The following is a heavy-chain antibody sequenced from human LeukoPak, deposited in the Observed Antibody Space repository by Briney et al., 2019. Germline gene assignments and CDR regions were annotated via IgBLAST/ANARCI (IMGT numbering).Heavy chain of an antibody. CDR3: ARLGIAAANDY. J-gene: IGHJ4*02. Sequence: PSETLSLTCTVSGGSISSYYWSWIRQPPGKGLEWIGYIYYSGSTNYNPSLKSRVTISVDTSKNQFSLKLSSVTAADTAVYYCARLGIAAANDYWGQGPLVTVSS. CDR1: GGSISSYY. D-gene: IGHD6-13*01. CDR2: IYYSGST. V-gene: IGHV4-59*08.